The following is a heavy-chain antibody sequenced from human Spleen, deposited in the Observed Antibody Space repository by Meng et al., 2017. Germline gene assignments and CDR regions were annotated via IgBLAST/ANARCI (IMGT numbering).Heavy chain of an antibody. J-gene: IGHJ4*02. CDR3: ARGTPGRRYAEY. CDR1: GYTFNSYD. CDR2: MNPNSSNT. Sequence: QVQLVQAGAEVKNPGSSVKVSCKASGYTFNSYDINGVRQATGQGLEWMGWMNPNSSNTGYAQKFQGRVTVTADRPTATAYMELRNLRSDDTGVYYCARGTPGRRYAEYWGQGTLVTVSS. D-gene: IGHD3-10*01. V-gene: IGHV1-8*01.